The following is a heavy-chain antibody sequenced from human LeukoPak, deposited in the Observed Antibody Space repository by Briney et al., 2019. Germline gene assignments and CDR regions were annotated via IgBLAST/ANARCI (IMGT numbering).Heavy chain of an antibody. J-gene: IGHJ4*02. CDR1: GFTFSSYA. D-gene: IGHD2-21*02. CDR2: ISYDGSNK. V-gene: IGHV3-30-3*01. CDR3: ARSGHIVVVTSTPASY. Sequence: GGSLRLSCAASGFTFSSYAMHWVRQAPGKGLEWVAVISYDGSNKYYADSVKGRFTISRDNSKNTVFMEMNSLKPEDTALYYCARSGHIVVVTSTPASYWGQGTLVTVSS.